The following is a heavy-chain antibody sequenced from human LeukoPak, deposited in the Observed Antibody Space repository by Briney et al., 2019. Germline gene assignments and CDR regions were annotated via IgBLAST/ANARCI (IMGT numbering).Heavy chain of an antibody. V-gene: IGHV3-23*01. CDR2: ISGSGGST. Sequence: GGSLRLSCAASGFTFSSYAMSWVRQAPGKGLEWVSAISGSGGSTYYADSVKGRFTISRDNSKNSLYLQMNSLRAEDTAVYYCARTKGHDSSGYYYGGYAFDIWGQGTMVTVSS. J-gene: IGHJ3*02. CDR1: GFTFSSYA. D-gene: IGHD3-22*01. CDR3: ARTKGHDSSGYYYGGYAFDI.